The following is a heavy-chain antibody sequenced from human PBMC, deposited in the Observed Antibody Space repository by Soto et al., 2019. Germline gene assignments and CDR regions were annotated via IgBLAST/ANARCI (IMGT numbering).Heavy chain of an antibody. CDR3: AAVSSSSGWYGGSYYYYYGMDV. V-gene: IGHV1-69*13. D-gene: IGHD6-19*01. CDR2: IIPIFGTA. J-gene: IGHJ6*01. Sequence: SVKVSCKASGGTFSSYAISWVRQAPGQGLEWMGGIIPIFGTANYAQKFQGRVTITADESTSTAYMELSSLRSEDTAVYYCAAVSSSSGWYGGSYYYYYGMDVWGQGTTVTVSS. CDR1: GGTFSSYA.